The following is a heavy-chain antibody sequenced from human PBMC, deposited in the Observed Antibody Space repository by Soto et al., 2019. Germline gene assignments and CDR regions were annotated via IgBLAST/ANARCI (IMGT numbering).Heavy chain of an antibody. V-gene: IGHV4-30-2*01. D-gene: IGHD3-16*01. CDR2: IYHSGST. Sequence: QLQLQESGSGLVKPSQTLSLTCAVSGGSINTATHSWSWIRQPPGKGLEWIGYIYHSGSTYYNPSVKSGVTISIDQPNNQYSRTLNSVAAADTAVYYGARGGGVSTTGDDYWGQGILVTVSS. J-gene: IGHJ4*02. CDR1: GGSINTATHS. CDR3: ARGGGVSTTGDDY.